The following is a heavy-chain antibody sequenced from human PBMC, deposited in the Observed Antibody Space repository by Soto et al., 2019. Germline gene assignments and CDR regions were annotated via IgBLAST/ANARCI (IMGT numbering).Heavy chain of an antibody. CDR3: ARDLGYCRSGTCYREWFDP. J-gene: IGHJ5*02. CDR2: VSGDNGHT. CDR1: GYTFTTHG. V-gene: IGHV1-18*01. D-gene: IGHD2-15*01. Sequence: QVQLVQSGAEVKKRGASVKVSCKASGYTFTTHGISWERQAPGQGLEWMGWVSGDNGHTNYAQSLQGRVTMTTDTSTNTAYMELRSLRSDDTAVYYCARDLGYCRSGTCYREWFDPWGQGTLVTVSS.